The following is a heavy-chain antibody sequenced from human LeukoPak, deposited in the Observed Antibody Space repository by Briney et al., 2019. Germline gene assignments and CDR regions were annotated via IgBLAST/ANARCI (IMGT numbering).Heavy chain of an antibody. J-gene: IGHJ3*02. Sequence: PSETLSLTCAVYGGSFSGYYWSWIRQPPGKGLEWIGEINHSGSTNYNPSLKSRVTISVDTSKNQFSLKLSSVTAADTAVYCCARGQSYGGNPRAFDIWGQGTMVTVSS. CDR3: ARGQSYGGNPRAFDI. CDR2: INHSGST. CDR1: GGSFSGYY. D-gene: IGHD4-23*01. V-gene: IGHV4-34*01.